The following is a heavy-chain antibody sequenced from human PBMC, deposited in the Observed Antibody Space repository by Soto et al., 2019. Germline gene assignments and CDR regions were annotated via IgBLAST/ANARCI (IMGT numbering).Heavy chain of an antibody. CDR2: IWYDGSNK. Sequence: QVQLVESGGGVVQPGRSLRLSCAASGFTFSSYGMHWVRQAPGKGLEWVAVIWYDGSNKYYADSVKGRFTISRDNSKNTLYLQMNSLRAEDTAVYYCARGQGSSWYLDYYYGMDVWGQGTTVTVSS. D-gene: IGHD6-13*01. CDR1: GFTFSSYG. V-gene: IGHV3-33*01. CDR3: ARGQGSSWYLDYYYGMDV. J-gene: IGHJ6*02.